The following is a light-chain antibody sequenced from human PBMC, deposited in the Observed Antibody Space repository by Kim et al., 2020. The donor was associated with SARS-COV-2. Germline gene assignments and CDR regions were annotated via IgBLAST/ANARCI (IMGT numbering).Light chain of an antibody. J-gene: IGKJ5*01. CDR2: DAS. V-gene: IGKV3-11*01. CDR3: QQRSNWPPIT. CDR1: QSVSTS. Sequence: KSATVSCRASQSVSTSLAWYQQKPGQAPRLLIYDASNRATGIPARFSGSGSGTDFTLTISSPEPEDFVVYYCQQRSNWPPITFGQGTRLEIK.